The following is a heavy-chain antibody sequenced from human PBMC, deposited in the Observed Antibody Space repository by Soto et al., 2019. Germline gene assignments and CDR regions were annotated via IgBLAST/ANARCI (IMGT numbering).Heavy chain of an antibody. CDR2: IFWNDGI. J-gene: IGHJ4*01. CDR3: AHRLNSGCFLY. V-gene: IGHV2-5*01. D-gene: IGHD1-26*01. Sequence: SGPTVVNPTQTLTLTCPFSGFSLITHGVHVEWLRQPPGKAPEWLAFIFWNDGIHYSPSLRSTRTITKDTSKNQVVLTMSNMDPVDTATYYCAHRLNSGCFLYWGHGILVTVSS. CDR1: GFSLITHGVH.